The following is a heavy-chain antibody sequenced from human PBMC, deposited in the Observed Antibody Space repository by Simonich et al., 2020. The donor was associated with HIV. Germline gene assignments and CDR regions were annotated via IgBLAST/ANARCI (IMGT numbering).Heavy chain of an antibody. V-gene: IGHV4-34*01. J-gene: IGHJ4*02. CDR1: GGSFSGYY. D-gene: IGHD7-27*01. CDR3: ARLGINWGNDY. Sequence: QVQLQQWGAGLLKPSETLSLTCAVYGGSFSGYYWSWIRKPPGKGLEWIGEINHSGSIHYNPSLKSRVTISVDSSKNQFSLKLSSVTAADTAVYYCARLGINWGNDYWGQGTLVTVSS. CDR2: INHSGSI.